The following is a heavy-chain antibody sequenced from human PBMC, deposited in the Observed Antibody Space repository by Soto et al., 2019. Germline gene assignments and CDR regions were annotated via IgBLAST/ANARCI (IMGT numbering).Heavy chain of an antibody. V-gene: IGHV4-61*03. CDR2: IHYNGNT. CDR3: AREGNLGRWIQPLVS. J-gene: IGHJ4*02. CDR1: GGSISSGGYS. D-gene: IGHD2-2*03. Sequence: SETLSLTCAVSGGSISSGGYSWSWIRQPPGKGLEWIGNIHYNGNTKYSPSLKSRVTMSVDTSKNHFSLKLISVTTADTAVYFCAREGNLGRWIQPLVSWGQGTLVTVSS.